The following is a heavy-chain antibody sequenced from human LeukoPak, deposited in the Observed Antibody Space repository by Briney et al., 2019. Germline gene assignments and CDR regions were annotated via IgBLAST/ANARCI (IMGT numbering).Heavy chain of an antibody. V-gene: IGHV4-39*07. Sequence: SETLSLTCTVSGGSISSSSYYWGWIRQPPGKGLEWIGSIYYSGSTYYNPSLKSRVTISVDTSKNQFSLKLSSVTAADTAVYYCARGLGKLLPEDNWFDPWGQGTLVTVSS. CDR1: GGSISSSSYY. CDR3: ARGLGKLLPEDNWFDP. CDR2: IYYSGST. D-gene: IGHD2-15*01. J-gene: IGHJ5*02.